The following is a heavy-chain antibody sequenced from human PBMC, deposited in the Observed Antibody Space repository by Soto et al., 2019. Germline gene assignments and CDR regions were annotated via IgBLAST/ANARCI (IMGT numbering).Heavy chain of an antibody. J-gene: IGHJ4*02. V-gene: IGHV3-7*01. CDR2: IKQDGSEK. D-gene: IGHD3-9*01. Sequence: EVQLVESGGGLVQPGGSLRLSCAASGFTFSSYWMSWVRQAPGKGLEWVANIKQDGSEKYYVDSVKGRFTISRDNAKNSLYLQKNSLRVEDTAVYYCARDPQRNDILTGYLTPDYWGQGTLVTVSS. CDR3: ARDPQRNDILTGYLTPDY. CDR1: GFTFSSYW.